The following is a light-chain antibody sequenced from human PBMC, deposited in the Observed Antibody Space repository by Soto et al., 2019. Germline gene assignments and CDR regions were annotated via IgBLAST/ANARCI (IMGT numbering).Light chain of an antibody. CDR1: QSVSSSY. Sequence: EIVLTQSPGTLSLSPGERATLSCRASQSVSSSYLAWYQQKPGQAPRLLIYRTSNRATGIPDRFSGSGSGTDFTLTISRLEPEDFAVYYCQQSVGSRTFGQGTKV. V-gene: IGKV3-20*01. J-gene: IGKJ1*01. CDR3: QQSVGSRT. CDR2: RTS.